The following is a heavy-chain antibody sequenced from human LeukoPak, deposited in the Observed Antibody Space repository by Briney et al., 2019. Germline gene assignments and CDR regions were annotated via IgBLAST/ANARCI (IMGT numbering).Heavy chain of an antibody. CDR2: ISTYNDNP. CDR3: ARLMGPPDY. V-gene: IGHV1-18*01. D-gene: IGHD2-8*01. Sequence: VASVKVSCKASGYTFSKYDITWVRQAPGQGLECMGWISTYNDNPNYAQKFQGRVTMTTDTSTSTAYLDLRSLRSDDTGVYFCARLMGPPDYWGQGTRVTVSS. CDR1: GYTFSKYD. J-gene: IGHJ4*02.